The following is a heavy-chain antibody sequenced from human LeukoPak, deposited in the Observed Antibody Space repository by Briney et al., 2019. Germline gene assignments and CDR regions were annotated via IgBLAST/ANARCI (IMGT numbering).Heavy chain of an antibody. J-gene: IGHJ5*02. Sequence: PGRSLRLSCAASGFTFSSYAMSWVRQAPGKGLEWVSAISGSGGSTYYADSVKGRFTISRDNSKNTLYLQMNSLRAEDTAVYYCAKDDGSGSYLVSDWFDPWGQGTLVTVSS. V-gene: IGHV3-23*01. CDR3: AKDDGSGSYLVSDWFDP. D-gene: IGHD3-10*01. CDR1: GFTFSSYA. CDR2: ISGSGGST.